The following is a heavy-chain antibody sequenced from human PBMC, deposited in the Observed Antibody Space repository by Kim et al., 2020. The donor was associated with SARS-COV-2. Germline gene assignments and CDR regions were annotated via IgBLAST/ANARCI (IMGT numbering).Heavy chain of an antibody. CDR1: GYTLTELS. J-gene: IGHJ5*02. D-gene: IGHD3-22*01. V-gene: IGHV1-24*01. Sequence: ASVKVSCKVSGYTLTELSMHWVRQAPGKGLEWMGGFDPEDGETIYAQKFQGRVTMTEDTSTDTAYMELSSLRSEDTAVYYCATTHGARYYYGSSGKDNWFDPWGQGTLVTVSS. CDR2: FDPEDGET. CDR3: ATTHGARYYYGSSGKDNWFDP.